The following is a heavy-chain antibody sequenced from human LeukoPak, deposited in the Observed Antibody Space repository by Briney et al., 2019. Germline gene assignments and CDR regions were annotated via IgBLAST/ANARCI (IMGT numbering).Heavy chain of an antibody. CDR3: ARDRPKTYCSGGSCYTGGDAFDI. CDR1: GFTFDDYA. V-gene: IGHV3-9*01. CDR2: ISWNSGSI. D-gene: IGHD2-15*01. J-gene: IGHJ3*02. Sequence: GGSLRLSCAASGFTFDDYAMHWVRQAPGKGLEWVSGISWNSGSIGYADSVKGRFTISRDNAKNSLYLQMNSLRAEDTAVYYCARDRPKTYCSGGSCYTGGDAFDIWGQGTMVTVSS.